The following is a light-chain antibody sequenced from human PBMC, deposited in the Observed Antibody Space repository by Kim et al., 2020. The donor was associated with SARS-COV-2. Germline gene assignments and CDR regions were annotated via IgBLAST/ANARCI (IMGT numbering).Light chain of an antibody. CDR1: NSNIVNNY. J-gene: IGLJ3*02. CDR3: GTWDSSLSARV. Sequence: QRVTISCSGNNSNIVNNYVSWYQQLPGTAPKLLIYDNNKRPSGIPDRFSGSKSGTSATLGITGLQTGDEADYYCGTWDSSLSARVFGGGTKLTVL. V-gene: IGLV1-51*01. CDR2: DNN.